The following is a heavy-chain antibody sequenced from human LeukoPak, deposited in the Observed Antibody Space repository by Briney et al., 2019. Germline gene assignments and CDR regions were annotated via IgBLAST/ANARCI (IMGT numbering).Heavy chain of an antibody. CDR3: ARDGAATFSDY. Sequence: SSETLSLTCIVSGGSISSNYWSWTRQSAGKGLEYIGRVYGSGSTDYSPSVKSRVTMSVDTSKNQFSLKLTSVPAADTAIYYCARDGAATFSDYWGQGTLVTVSS. CDR1: GGSISSNY. CDR2: VYGSGST. D-gene: IGHD1-26*01. V-gene: IGHV4-4*07. J-gene: IGHJ4*02.